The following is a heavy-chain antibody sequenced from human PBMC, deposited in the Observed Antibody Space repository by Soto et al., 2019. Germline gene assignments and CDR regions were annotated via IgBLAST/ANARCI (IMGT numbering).Heavy chain of an antibody. Sequence: VGSLRLSCAASGFTFSSYAMHWVRQSPGKGLEWVAVISYDGSNKYYADSVKGRFTISRDNSKNTLYLQMNSLRAEDTAVYYCPRERVAGDFDYWCQGTLVTGSS. V-gene: IGHV3-30-3*01. CDR3: PRERVAGDFDY. D-gene: IGHD6-19*01. J-gene: IGHJ4*02. CDR1: GFTFSSYA. CDR2: ISYDGSNK.